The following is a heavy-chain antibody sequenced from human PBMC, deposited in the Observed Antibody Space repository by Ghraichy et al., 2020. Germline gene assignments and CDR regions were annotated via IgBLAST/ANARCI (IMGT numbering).Heavy chain of an antibody. Sequence: SENLSLTCAVYGGSFSGYYWSWIRQPPGKGLEWIGEINHSGSTNYNPSLKSRVTISVDTSKNQFSLKLSSVTAADTAVYYCAREADIVVVPAAPYYYYLGVWGKGTTVTVSS. CDR1: GGSFSGYY. CDR2: INHSGST. CDR3: AREADIVVVPAAPYYYYLGV. D-gene: IGHD2-2*01. J-gene: IGHJ6*03. V-gene: IGHV4-34*01.